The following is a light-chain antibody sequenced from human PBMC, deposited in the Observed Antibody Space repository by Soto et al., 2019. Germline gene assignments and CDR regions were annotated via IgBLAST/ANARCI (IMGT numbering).Light chain of an antibody. CDR3: QQSYNAPRT. CDR2: VAS. Sequence: DIQMTQSPSSLSGYVGDRVTITCRASQRISNYLNWYQQKPGQAPKLLINVASSLQSGVPSRFSGSRSGTDFSLTISSLQPEDSATYYCQQSYNAPRTFGKGTRVEIK. V-gene: IGKV1-39*01. CDR1: QRISNY. J-gene: IGKJ1*01.